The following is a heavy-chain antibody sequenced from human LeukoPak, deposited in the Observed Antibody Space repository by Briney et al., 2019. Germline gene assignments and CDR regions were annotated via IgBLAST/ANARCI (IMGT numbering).Heavy chain of an antibody. V-gene: IGHV4-34*08. CDR3: AIFYDSSGYYYFDY. CDR1: GFTFSSYS. J-gene: IGHJ4*02. CDR2: INHSGST. Sequence: PGGSLRLSCAASGFTFSSYSMNWVRQPPGKGLEWIGEINHSGSTNYNPSLKSRVTISVDTSKNQFSLKLSSVTAADTAVYYCAIFYDSSGYYYFDYWGQGTLVTVSS. D-gene: IGHD3-22*01.